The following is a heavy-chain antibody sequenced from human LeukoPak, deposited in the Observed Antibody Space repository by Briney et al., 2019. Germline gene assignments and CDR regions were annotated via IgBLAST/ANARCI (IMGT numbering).Heavy chain of an antibody. CDR2: ISAYNGNT. J-gene: IGHJ4*02. Sequence: ASVKVSCKASGYTFTSYGISWVRQAPGQGLEWMGWISAYNGNTNYAQKLQGRVTMTTDTSTSTVYMKLRSLRSDDTAVYYCARDRSIAVAVDRFDYWGQGTLVTVSS. D-gene: IGHD6-19*01. CDR1: GYTFTSYG. V-gene: IGHV1-18*01. CDR3: ARDRSIAVAVDRFDY.